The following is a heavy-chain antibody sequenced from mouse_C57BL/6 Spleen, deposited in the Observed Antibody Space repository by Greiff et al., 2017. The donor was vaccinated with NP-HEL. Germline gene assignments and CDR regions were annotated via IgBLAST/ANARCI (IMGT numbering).Heavy chain of an antibody. CDR2: IYPGDGDT. CDR1: GYAFSSSW. Sequence: QVQLQQSGPELVKPGASVKISCKASGYAFSSSWMNWVKQRPGKGLEWIGRIYPGDGDTNYKGKFKGKATLTADKSSSTAYMQLSSLTSEDSAVYYCARRGLLLLDYWGQGTSVTVSS. CDR3: ARRGLLLLDY. V-gene: IGHV1-82*01. J-gene: IGHJ4*01. D-gene: IGHD2-3*01.